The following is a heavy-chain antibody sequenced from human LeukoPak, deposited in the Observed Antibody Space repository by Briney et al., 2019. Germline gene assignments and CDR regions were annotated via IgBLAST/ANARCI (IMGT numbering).Heavy chain of an antibody. D-gene: IGHD2-2*01. CDR2: ISGSGGST. CDR1: GFTFTSFA. Sequence: GGALRLSCAASGFTFTSFAMTWVRQAPAKGLDWVSPISGSGGSTYSADSVKGRFTISRDNSKNTLWLHMHSLRAEDTAVYYCAKDLRYCNSTRCYAEIWFDPWGQGNLVTVSS. CDR3: AKDLRYCNSTRCYAEIWFDP. V-gene: IGHV3-23*01. J-gene: IGHJ5*02.